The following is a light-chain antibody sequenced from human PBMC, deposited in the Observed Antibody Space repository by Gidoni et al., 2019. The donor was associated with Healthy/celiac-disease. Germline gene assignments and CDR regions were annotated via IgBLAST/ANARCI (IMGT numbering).Light chain of an antibody. CDR3: QQYGSSPYX. CDR2: GAS. Sequence: PGTLSLSPGERATLSCRASQSVSSSYLAWYQQKPGQAPRLLIYGASSRATGIPDRFSGSGSGTDFTLTISRLEPEDFAVYYCQQYGSSPYXFXQGTKLEIK. V-gene: IGKV3-20*01. CDR1: QSVSSSY. J-gene: IGKJ2*01.